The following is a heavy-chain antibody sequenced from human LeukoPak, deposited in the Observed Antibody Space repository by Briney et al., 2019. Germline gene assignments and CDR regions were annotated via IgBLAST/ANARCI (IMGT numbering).Heavy chain of an antibody. Sequence: ASVKVSCKTSGYTFTTYAINWVRQAPGQGLEWVGWINTNTGNPTYAQGFTGRFVFSLDTSASTAYLQISSLKAEDTAIFYCARAPALFLDYWGQGTLVTVSS. CDR2: INTNTGNP. CDR1: GYTFTTYA. J-gene: IGHJ4*02. V-gene: IGHV7-4-1*02. CDR3: ARAPALFLDY.